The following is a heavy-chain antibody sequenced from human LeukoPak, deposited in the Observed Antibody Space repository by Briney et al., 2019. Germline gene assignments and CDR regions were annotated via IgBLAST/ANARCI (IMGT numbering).Heavy chain of an antibody. CDR2: INNSGDRR. D-gene: IGHD6-19*01. CDR1: GFIFSNYA. Sequence: LPGGSLRLSCAASGFIFSNYAMSWVRQAPGKGLEWVSGINNSGDRRFYADSVKGRFTISRDNSKNTLYLQMNSLRAEDTAVYYCARGWYNFGYWGQGIRVTVSS. V-gene: IGHV3-23*01. J-gene: IGHJ4*02. CDR3: ARGWYNFGY.